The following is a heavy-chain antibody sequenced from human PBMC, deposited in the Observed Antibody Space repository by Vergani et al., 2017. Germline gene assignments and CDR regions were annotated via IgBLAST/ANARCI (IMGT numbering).Heavy chain of an antibody. CDR1: GFTFSSYW. CDR2: IKQDGSEK. Sequence: EVQLVESGGGLVQPGGSLRLSCAASGFTFSSYWMSWVRQAPGKGLEWVDNIKQDGSEKYYVDSVKGRFTISRDNAKNSLYLQMNSLRAEDTAVYYCAKDGIAVPFDYWGQGTLVTVSS. V-gene: IGHV3-7*03. J-gene: IGHJ4*02. CDR3: AKDGIAVPFDY. D-gene: IGHD6-19*01.